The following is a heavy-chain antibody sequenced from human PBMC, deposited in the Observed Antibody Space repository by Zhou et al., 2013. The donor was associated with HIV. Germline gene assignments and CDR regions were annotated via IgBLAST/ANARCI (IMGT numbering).Heavy chain of an antibody. CDR3: ARSTMVRGVYCGL. D-gene: IGHD3-10*01. Sequence: QVHLVQSGREVTKPGASVKVSCTASGYSFNLYGVQWVRQAPGQRLEWLGWINAGNGNTKYSQKFQDRLTITRDTSASTAYMVVSTLRSEDTAVYYCARSTMVRGVYCGLWGQGTLVTVSS. J-gene: IGHJ4*02. CDR1: GYSFNLYG. V-gene: IGHV1-3*01. CDR2: INAGNGNT.